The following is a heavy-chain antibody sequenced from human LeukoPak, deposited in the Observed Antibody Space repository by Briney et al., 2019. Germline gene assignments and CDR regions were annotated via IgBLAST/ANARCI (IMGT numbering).Heavy chain of an antibody. V-gene: IGHV6-1*01. CDR2: TYHRSKWYN. J-gene: IGHJ5*02. D-gene: IGHD7-27*01. CDR1: GDSVSSNSAA. Sequence: SQTLSLTCAISGDSVSSNSAAWNWIRQSPSRGLEWLGRTYHRSKWYNDYAVSVKSRITINPDTSKNQFSLQLKSVTPEDTAVYYCTGDETGDLRFDPWGQGTLVTVSS. CDR3: TGDETGDLRFDP.